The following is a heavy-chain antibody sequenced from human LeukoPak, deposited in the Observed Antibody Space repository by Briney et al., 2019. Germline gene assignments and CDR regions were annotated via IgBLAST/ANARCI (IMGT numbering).Heavy chain of an antibody. CDR1: GGSISSYY. D-gene: IGHD3-3*01. CDR3: AKSITIFGVVKERSSGGYFDY. J-gene: IGHJ4*02. Sequence: SETLSLTCTVSGGSISSYYWSWIRQPPGKGLEWIGYIYYSGSTNYNPSLKSRVTISVDTSKNQFSLKLSSVTAADTAVYYCAKSITIFGVVKERSSGGYFDYWGQGTLVTVSS. CDR2: IYYSGST. V-gene: IGHV4-59*01.